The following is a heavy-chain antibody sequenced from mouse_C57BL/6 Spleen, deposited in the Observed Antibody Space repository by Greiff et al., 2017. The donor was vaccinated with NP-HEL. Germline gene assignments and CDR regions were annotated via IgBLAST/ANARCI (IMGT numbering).Heavy chain of an antibody. J-gene: IGHJ4*01. CDR1: GFSLTSYG. CDR2: IWSGGST. V-gene: IGHV2-2*01. Sequence: QVQLKESGPGLVQPSQSLSITCTVSGFSLTSYGVHWVRQSPGKGLEWLGVIWSGGSTDYNAAFISRLSISKDNSKSQVFFKMNSLQADDTAIYYCASYYGSYYYAMDYWGQGTSVTVSS. D-gene: IGHD1-1*01. CDR3: ASYYGSYYYAMDY.